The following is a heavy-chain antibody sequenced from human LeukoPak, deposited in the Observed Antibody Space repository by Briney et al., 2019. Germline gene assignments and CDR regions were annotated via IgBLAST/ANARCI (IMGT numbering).Heavy chain of an antibody. Sequence: SETLSLTCTVSGGSISSGGYYWSWIRQHPGKGLEWIGYIYYSGSTYYNPSLKSRVTISVDTSKNQFSLKLSSETAADTAVYYCARFSAAATKYYFDYWGQGTLVTVSS. D-gene: IGHD2-15*01. CDR2: IYYSGST. CDR1: GGSISSGGYY. J-gene: IGHJ4*02. V-gene: IGHV4-31*03. CDR3: ARFSAAATKYYFDY.